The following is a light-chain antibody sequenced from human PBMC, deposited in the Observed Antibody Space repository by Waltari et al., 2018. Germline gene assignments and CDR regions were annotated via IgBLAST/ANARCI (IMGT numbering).Light chain of an antibody. V-gene: IGLV1-44*01. Sequence: QSVLTQPPSASGTPGQRVTISCSGSSSNIGQNTVNLYQQLPGTAPKLLIYSNNQRPSGVPDRFSGSKSGTSASLAISGLQSEDEADYYCAAWDDSLNGWVFGGGTKLTVL. CDR1: SSNIGQNT. CDR3: AAWDDSLNGWV. J-gene: IGLJ3*02. CDR2: SNN.